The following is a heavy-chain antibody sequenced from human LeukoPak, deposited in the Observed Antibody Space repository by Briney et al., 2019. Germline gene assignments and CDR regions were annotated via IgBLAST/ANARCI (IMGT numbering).Heavy chain of an antibody. CDR1: GGSISSYY. V-gene: IGHV4-4*07. Sequence: SETLSLTCTVSGGSISSYYWSWIRQSAGKGLEWIGSIYYSGSTYYNPSLKSRVTISVDTSENQFSLRLSSVTAADTAVYYCARMTSSGWYREDYWGQGTLVTVSS. J-gene: IGHJ4*02. CDR2: IYYSGST. D-gene: IGHD6-19*01. CDR3: ARMTSSGWYREDY.